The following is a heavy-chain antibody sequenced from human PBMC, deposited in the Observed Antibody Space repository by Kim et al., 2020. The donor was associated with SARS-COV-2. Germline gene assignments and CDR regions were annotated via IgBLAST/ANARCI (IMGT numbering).Heavy chain of an antibody. J-gene: IGHJ5*02. D-gene: IGHD2-2*01. CDR1: GYTFTSYY. CDR2: INPSGGST. CDR3: ARDGRYCSSTSCYARSSGLDP. V-gene: IGHV1-46*01. Sequence: ASVKVSCKASGYTFTSYYMHWVRQAPGQGLEWMGIINPSGGSTSYAQKFQGRVTMTRDTSTSTVYMELSSLRSEDTAVYYCARDGRYCSSTSCYARSSGLDPWGQGTLVTVSS.